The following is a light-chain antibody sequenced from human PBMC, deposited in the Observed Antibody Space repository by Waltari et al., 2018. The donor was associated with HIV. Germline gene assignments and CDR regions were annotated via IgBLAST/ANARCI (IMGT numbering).Light chain of an antibody. V-gene: IGLV3-25*03. Sequence: SYELTQPPSVSVSPGQTARITCSGGALPKQYAYWYQQRPGQAPVLVLYKDTERPSGIRERFAGSSSGTTATLTIIGVQAQDEADYHCQSADSNASLWVFGGGTKLTVL. CDR2: KDT. CDR1: ALPKQY. CDR3: QSADSNASLWV. J-gene: IGLJ3*02.